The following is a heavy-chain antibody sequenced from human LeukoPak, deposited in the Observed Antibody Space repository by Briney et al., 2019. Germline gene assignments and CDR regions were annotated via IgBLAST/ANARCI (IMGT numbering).Heavy chain of an antibody. J-gene: IGHJ5*02. D-gene: IGHD5-18*01. Sequence: SQTLSLTCAVSGGSISSGGYSWSWIRQPPGEGLEWIGYIYHSGSTYYNPSLKSRVTISVDRSKNQFSLKLSSVTAADTAVYYCARTTWIQLWFRFDPWGQGTLVTVSS. V-gene: IGHV4-30-2*01. CDR2: IYHSGST. CDR3: ARTTWIQLWFRFDP. CDR1: GGSISSGGYS.